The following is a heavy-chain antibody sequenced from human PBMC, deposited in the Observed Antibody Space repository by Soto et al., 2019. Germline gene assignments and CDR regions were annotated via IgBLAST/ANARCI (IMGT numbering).Heavy chain of an antibody. J-gene: IGHJ4*02. CDR3: AKMGLRLGGDY. V-gene: IGHV3-23*01. D-gene: IGHD3-16*01. CDR2: ISSSSSTI. Sequence: GGSLRLSCAASGFTFSSYAMSWVRQAPGKGLEWVSYISSSSSTIYYADFVKGRFTISRDNSKSTLYLQMNSLRVEDTAVYYCAKMGLRLGGDYWGQGTLVTVSS. CDR1: GFTFSSYA.